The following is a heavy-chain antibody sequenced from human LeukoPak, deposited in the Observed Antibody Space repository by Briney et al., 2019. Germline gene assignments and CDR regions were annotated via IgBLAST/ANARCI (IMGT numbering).Heavy chain of an antibody. V-gene: IGHV3-30*01. J-gene: IGHJ4*02. CDR3: ARDQLISGYDYVFDY. CDR1: GFTFSSYA. Sequence: GGSLRLSCAASGFTFSSYATSWVRQAPGKGLEWVAVISYDGSNKYYADSVKGRFTISRDNSKNTLYLQMNSLRAEDTAVYYCARDQLISGYDYVFDYWGQGTLVTVSS. D-gene: IGHD5-12*01. CDR2: ISYDGSNK.